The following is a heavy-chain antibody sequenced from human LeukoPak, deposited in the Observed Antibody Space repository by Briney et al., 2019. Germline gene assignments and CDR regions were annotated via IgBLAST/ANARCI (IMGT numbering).Heavy chain of an antibody. CDR1: GFNFDVYA. CDR2: ISWNSGSI. D-gene: IGHD3-10*01. Sequence: GRSLRLSCAASGFNFDVYAMHWVRQAPGKGLEWVSGISWNSGSIGYADSVKGRFTISRDNAKNSLYLQMISLRVEDTALYYCAKSIEGSGSYYDSYFDYWGQGTLVTVSS. CDR3: AKSIEGSGSYYDSYFDY. V-gene: IGHV3-9*01. J-gene: IGHJ4*02.